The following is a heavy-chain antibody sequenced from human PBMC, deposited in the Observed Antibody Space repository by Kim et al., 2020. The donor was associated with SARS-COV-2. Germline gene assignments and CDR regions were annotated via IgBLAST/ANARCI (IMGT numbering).Heavy chain of an antibody. D-gene: IGHD6-13*01. CDR2: ISTNGENT. CDR3: VKVLGSNSSPPRDYDY. Sequence: GGSLRLSCSASGFTFSSYVMHWVRQAPGKGLEYVSAISTNGENTYYADSVKGRFTISRDNSKNTLYLQMSSLRAEDTAVYYCVKVLGSNSSPPRDYDYWGQGTLVTVSS. CDR1: GFTFSSYV. J-gene: IGHJ4*02. V-gene: IGHV3-64D*09.